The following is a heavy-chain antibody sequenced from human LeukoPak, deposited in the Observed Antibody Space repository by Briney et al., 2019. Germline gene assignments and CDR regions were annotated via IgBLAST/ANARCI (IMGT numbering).Heavy chain of an antibody. CDR2: ITSDVTNT. V-gene: IGHV3-74*03. D-gene: IGHD1-26*01. Sequence: GGSLRLSCVASGFTFSSSWMHWVHQAPGKGPVWVSRITSDVTNTAYADSVKGRFTISRDNAKNTLYLQMNSLRAEDTAVYYCVRDRVGPDYWGQGTLVTVSS. J-gene: IGHJ4*02. CDR1: GFTFSSSW. CDR3: VRDRVGPDY.